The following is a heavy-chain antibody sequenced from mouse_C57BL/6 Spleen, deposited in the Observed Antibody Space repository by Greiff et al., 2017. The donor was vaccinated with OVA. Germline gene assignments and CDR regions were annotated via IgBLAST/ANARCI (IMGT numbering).Heavy chain of an antibody. D-gene: IGHD2-4*01. J-gene: IGHJ2*01. V-gene: IGHV5-9-1*02. CDR1: GFTFSSYA. CDR2: ISSGGDYI. Sequence: EVQRVESGEGLVKPGGSLKLSCAASGFTFSSYAMSWVRQTPEKRLEWVAYISSGGDYIYYADTVKGRFTISRDNARNTLYLQMSSLKSEDTAMYYCTRDPRDYGFDYWGQGTTLTVSS. CDR3: TRDPRDYGFDY.